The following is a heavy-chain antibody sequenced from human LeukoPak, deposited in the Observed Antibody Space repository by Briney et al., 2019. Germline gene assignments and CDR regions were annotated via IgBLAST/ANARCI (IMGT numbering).Heavy chain of an antibody. J-gene: IGHJ4*02. CDR2: IYYSGTA. Sequence: SETLSLTCTVSGDSINSIRYYWGWIRQPPGKGLEWIGTIYYSGTAYYNPSLKNRVTISVDTSKNQFSLKLSSVTAADTAVYYCARGRFAIFGVVIAPKSYFDYWGQGTLVTVSS. CDR3: ARGRFAIFGVVIAPKSYFDY. V-gene: IGHV4-39*07. CDR1: GDSINSIRYY. D-gene: IGHD3-3*01.